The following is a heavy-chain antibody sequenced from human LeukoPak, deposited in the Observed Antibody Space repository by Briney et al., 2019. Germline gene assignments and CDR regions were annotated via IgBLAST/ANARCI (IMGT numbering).Heavy chain of an antibody. CDR2: ISSTSTFI. Sequence: GGSLRLSWAASGFTFSRYSMNWVRQAPGKGLEWVASISSTSTFIYSADSVKGRFTISRDTAENSLFLQMNSLRAEDTAIYYCARDYFDSTNYHQTDYYYYMDVWGKGTTVTVSS. CDR3: ARDYFDSTNYHQTDYYYYMDV. V-gene: IGHV3-21*01. J-gene: IGHJ6*03. CDR1: GFTFSRYS. D-gene: IGHD3-22*01.